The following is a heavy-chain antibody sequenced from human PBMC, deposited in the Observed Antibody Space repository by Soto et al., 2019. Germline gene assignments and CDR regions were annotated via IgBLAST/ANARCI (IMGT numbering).Heavy chain of an antibody. CDR1: GASISNYY. V-gene: IGHV4-59*08. J-gene: IGHJ6*03. CDR3: ARSRYCSGSTCSNYYYFYYMDV. D-gene: IGHD2-15*01. CDR2: IYYSGST. Sequence: SETLSLTCTVSGASISNYYWSWIRQPPGKGLEWIGYIYYSGSTNYSPSLKSRVSISVDTSKNQFSLSLSSVTAADTAVYYCARSRYCSGSTCSNYYYFYYMDVWGKGTTVTVSS.